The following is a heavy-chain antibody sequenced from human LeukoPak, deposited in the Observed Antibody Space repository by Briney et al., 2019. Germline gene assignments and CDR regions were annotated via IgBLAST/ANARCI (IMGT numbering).Heavy chain of an antibody. J-gene: IGHJ4*02. V-gene: IGHV3-7*04. CDR1: RFTFSSYE. D-gene: IGHD1-14*01. CDR3: ARLPVGAFDY. CDR2: IKQDGSEK. Sequence: GGSLRLSCAASRFTFSSYEMSWVRQAPGKGLEWVANIKQDGSEKYYVDSVKGRFTISRDNAKNSLYLQMNSLRAEDTAVYYCARLPVGAFDYWGQGTLVTVSS.